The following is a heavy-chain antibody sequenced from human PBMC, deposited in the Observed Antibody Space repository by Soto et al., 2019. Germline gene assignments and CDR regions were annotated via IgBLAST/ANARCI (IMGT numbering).Heavy chain of an antibody. V-gene: IGHV3-48*02. Sequence: PGGSLRLSCAASGSTFSSYSMNWVRQAPGKGLEWVSYVSSSSSTIYYADSVKGRFTISRDNAKNSLYLQMNSLRDEDTAVYYCARDGPYCYDSSGSDDAFDIWGQGTMVTVSS. CDR1: GSTFSSYS. J-gene: IGHJ3*02. CDR2: VSSSSSTI. D-gene: IGHD3-22*01. CDR3: ARDGPYCYDSSGSDDAFDI.